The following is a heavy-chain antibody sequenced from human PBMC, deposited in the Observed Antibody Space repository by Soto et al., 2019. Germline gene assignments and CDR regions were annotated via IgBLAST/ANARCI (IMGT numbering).Heavy chain of an antibody. CDR2: ISAYNGNT. V-gene: IGHV1-18*01. CDR3: ARALRRITIFGVVTVTDGMDV. CDR1: GYTFTSYG. D-gene: IGHD3-3*01. Sequence: GASVKVSCKASGYTFTSYGISWVRQAPGQGLEWMGWISAYNGNTNYAQKLQGRVTMTTDTSTSTAYMELRSLRSDDTAVYYCARALRRITIFGVVTVTDGMDVWGQGTTVTVSS. J-gene: IGHJ6*02.